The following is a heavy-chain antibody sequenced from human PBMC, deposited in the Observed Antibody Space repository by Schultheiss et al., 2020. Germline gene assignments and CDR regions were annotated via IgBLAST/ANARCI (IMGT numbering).Heavy chain of an antibody. J-gene: IGHJ5*02. Sequence: SETLSLTCAVSGGSISSSNWWSWVRQPPGKGLEWIGEIYHSGSTNYNPSLKSRVTISVDKSKNQFSLKLSSVTAADTAVYFCARGDGSGSFGAKKDWFDPWGQGTLVTVS. V-gene: IGHV4-4*02. CDR3: ARGDGSGSFGAKKDWFDP. CDR1: GGSISSSNW. D-gene: IGHD3-10*01. CDR2: IYHSGST.